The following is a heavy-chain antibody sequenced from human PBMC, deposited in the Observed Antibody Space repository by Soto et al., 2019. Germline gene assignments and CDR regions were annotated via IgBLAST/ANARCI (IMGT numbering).Heavy chain of an antibody. CDR2: IYYSGST. Sequence: PSETLSLTCTVSGGSISSYYWSWIRQPPGKGLEWIGYIYYSGSTNYNPSLKSRVTISVDTSKNQFSLKLRSVTAADTAVYYCARGYYDSIGYLYYYYYYGMDVWGQGTKVTVSS. CDR3: ARGYYDSIGYLYYYYYYGMDV. D-gene: IGHD3-22*01. V-gene: IGHV4-59*01. CDR1: GGSISSYY. J-gene: IGHJ6*02.